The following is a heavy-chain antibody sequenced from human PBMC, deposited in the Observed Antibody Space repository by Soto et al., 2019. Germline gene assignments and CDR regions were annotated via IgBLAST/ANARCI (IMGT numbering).Heavy chain of an antibody. CDR3: ARGKTVAAAGPFDY. CDR1: GGSISSGGYY. V-gene: IGHV4-31*03. Sequence: QVQLQESGPGLVKPSQTLSLTCTVSGGSISSGGYYWSWIRQHPGKGLEWIGYIYYSGTTYYNPSLKSRLTISVDTSKNQFSLKLSSVTAADTAVYYCARGKTVAAAGPFDYWGQGTLVTVSS. J-gene: IGHJ4*02. CDR2: IYYSGTT. D-gene: IGHD6-13*01.